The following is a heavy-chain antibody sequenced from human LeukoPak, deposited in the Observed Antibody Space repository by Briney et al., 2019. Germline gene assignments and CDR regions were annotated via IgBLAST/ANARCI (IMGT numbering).Heavy chain of an antibody. CDR3: ARGRWRLDY. J-gene: IGHJ4*02. CDR1: GXSISGYY. Sequence: SETLSLTCTVSGXSISGYYWSWIRQPPGKGLEWIGYIYYSGSTNYNPSLKSRVTISVDTSKNQFSLRLRSVTAADTAVYYCARGRWRLDYWGQGTLVTVSS. V-gene: IGHV4-59*01. CDR2: IYYSGST. D-gene: IGHD1-1*01.